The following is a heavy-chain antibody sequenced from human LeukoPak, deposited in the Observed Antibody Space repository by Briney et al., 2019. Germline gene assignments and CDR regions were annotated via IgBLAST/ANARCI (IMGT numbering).Heavy chain of an antibody. J-gene: IGHJ5*02. CDR3: ARHDWFDP. CDR2: IYSGGST. V-gene: IGHV3-53*01. Sequence: GGSMRLSCAVSGFTVSGDYMSWVRQAPGKGLEWVSVIYSGGSTYYADSVKGRFTISRDNSKNTLYLQMNSLRVEDTAVYYCARHDWFDPWGQGTLVTVSS. CDR1: GFTVSGDY.